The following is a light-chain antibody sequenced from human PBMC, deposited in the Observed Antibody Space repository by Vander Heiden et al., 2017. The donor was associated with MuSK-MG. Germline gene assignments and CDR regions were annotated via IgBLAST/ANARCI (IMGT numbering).Light chain of an antibody. CDR2: DVT. J-gene: IGLJ2*01. Sequence: QSALTQPRSVSGSPGQSITISCTGSSNDIGSYNYVSWYQQHPGKAPKVIIYDVTERPSGVPDRFSGSKSDNTDYLTISGLQADDEADYYCCSYADVVLFGGGTKVTVL. CDR1: SNDIGSYNY. V-gene: IGLV2-11*01. CDR3: CSYADVVL.